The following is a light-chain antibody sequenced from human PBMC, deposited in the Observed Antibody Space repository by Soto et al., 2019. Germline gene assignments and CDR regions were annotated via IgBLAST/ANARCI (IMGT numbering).Light chain of an antibody. CDR3: QRYGSSRPWT. V-gene: IGKV3-20*01. CDR1: QTVRNNY. J-gene: IGKJ1*01. CDR2: GAS. Sequence: EFVLTHSPGTLSLSPCERATLSFSANQTVRNNYLAWYQQKPGQAPRLLIYGASSRATGIPDRFSGSGSGTDFTLTISRLEPADFAVYYCQRYGSSRPWTFGQGTKVDI.